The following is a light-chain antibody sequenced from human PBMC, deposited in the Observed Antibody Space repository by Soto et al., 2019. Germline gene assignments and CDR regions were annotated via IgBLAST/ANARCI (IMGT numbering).Light chain of an antibody. J-gene: IGKJ1*01. CDR1: QSVRSD. V-gene: IGKV3-15*01. CDR3: QQYNTWPPWT. Sequence: VVMTQSPATVSVSPGETVTLSCRASQSVRSDVAWYQQRPGQAPRLLIFGASSRVADIPASFSGSGSGTDFTLTISSLQSEDFAVYHCQQYNTWPPWTFGQGTKVE. CDR2: GAS.